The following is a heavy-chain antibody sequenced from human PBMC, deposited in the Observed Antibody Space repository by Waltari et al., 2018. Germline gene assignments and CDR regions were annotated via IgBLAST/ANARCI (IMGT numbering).Heavy chain of an antibody. Sequence: QVQLQESGPGLVKPSETLSLTCAVSGYSISSGYYWDWIRQPPGKGLEWIGSIYHSGSTYYNPSLKSRVTISVDTSKNQFSLKLSSVTAADTAVYYCASQPYSGSYYYYYGMDVWGQGTTVTVSS. CDR2: IYHSGST. D-gene: IGHD1-26*01. J-gene: IGHJ6*02. V-gene: IGHV4-38-2*01. CDR1: GYSISSGYY. CDR3: ASQPYSGSYYYYYGMDV.